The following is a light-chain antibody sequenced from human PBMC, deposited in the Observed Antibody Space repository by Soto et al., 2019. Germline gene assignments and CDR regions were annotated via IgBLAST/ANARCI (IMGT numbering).Light chain of an antibody. CDR3: SSYTSSSTDVV. CDR1: SSDIGSYNY. Sequence: QSALTQPASVSGSPGQSITISCTGTSSDIGSYNYVSWYQQHPGKAPKLMIYDVSYRPSGVSNRFSGSKSGNTASLTISGLQAEDEADYYCSSYTSSSTDVVFGGGTKLTVL. V-gene: IGLV2-14*01. CDR2: DVS. J-gene: IGLJ2*01.